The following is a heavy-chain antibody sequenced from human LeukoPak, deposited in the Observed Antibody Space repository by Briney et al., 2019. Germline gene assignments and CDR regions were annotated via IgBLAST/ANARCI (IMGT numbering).Heavy chain of an antibody. J-gene: IGHJ4*02. CDR3: ARHGRSSAYYYSYYFDD. D-gene: IGHD3-22*01. CDR2: IYYSGST. CDR1: GGSISSSNYY. V-gene: IGHV4-39*01. Sequence: PSETLSLTCTVSGGSISSSNYYWGWIRQPPGKGLEWIGSIYYSGSTYYNPSLKSRVTISVDTSKNQFSLKLGSVTAADTAVYFCARHGRSSAYYYSYYFDDWGQGTLVTVSS.